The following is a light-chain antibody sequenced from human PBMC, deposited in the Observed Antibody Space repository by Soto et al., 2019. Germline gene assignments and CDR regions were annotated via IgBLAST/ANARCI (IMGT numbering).Light chain of an antibody. Sequence: IVLTQSPDTLSLSPGERVTLSCRASQSVRNNYLAWYQQKPGQAPRLLNYETYRRATCIPERLSGSVSGIDFTLTISRLEPEDFAVYLCQQYGGSSSTFGLGTKVEIK. CDR3: QQYGGSSST. CDR1: QSVRNNY. J-gene: IGKJ1*01. CDR2: ETY. V-gene: IGKV3-20*01.